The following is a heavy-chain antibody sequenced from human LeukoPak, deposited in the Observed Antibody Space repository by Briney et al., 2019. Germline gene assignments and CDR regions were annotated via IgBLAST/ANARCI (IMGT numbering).Heavy chain of an antibody. V-gene: IGHV5-51*01. CDR1: GYSFSSYW. CDR2: IYPGDSDT. CDR3: ARRVFSSSWYYFDF. D-gene: IGHD6-13*01. J-gene: IGHJ4*02. Sequence: GESLKISCKGSGYSFSSYWIGWVRQMPGKDLEWMGIIYPGDSDTRYSPSFQGQVTISADKSISTAHLQWSSLKASDTAIYYCARRVFSSSWYYFDFWGQGTLVTVSS.